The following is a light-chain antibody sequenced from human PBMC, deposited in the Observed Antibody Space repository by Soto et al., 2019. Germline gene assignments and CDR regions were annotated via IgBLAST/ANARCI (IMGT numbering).Light chain of an antibody. Sequence: DIQMTQTPATLHAAGAGTVHPGCRASQNITSRLAWFQQKPGKAPKLLIYDASSLESGVPQRFSGSGSGTEFTLTISSLQTDDFSTYYCQQYHSYWTFGQGTRWIS. J-gene: IGKJ1*01. CDR2: DAS. CDR1: QNITSR. CDR3: QQYHSYWT. V-gene: IGKV1-5*01.